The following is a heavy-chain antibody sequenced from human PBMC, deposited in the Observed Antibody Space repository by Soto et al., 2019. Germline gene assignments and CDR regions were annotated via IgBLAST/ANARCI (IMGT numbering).Heavy chain of an antibody. J-gene: IGHJ3*02. Sequence: PGGSLRLSCAASGFTFSSYAMNWVRQAPGKGLEWVSGIGGSGIATYYADSVKGRFTMSRDNSKNTLFVQMNSLRVEDTAVYYCARVDPYYASGAGALDIWGQGTMVTVSS. CDR1: GFTFSSYA. D-gene: IGHD3-10*01. CDR3: ARVDPYYASGAGALDI. CDR2: IGGSGIAT. V-gene: IGHV3-23*01.